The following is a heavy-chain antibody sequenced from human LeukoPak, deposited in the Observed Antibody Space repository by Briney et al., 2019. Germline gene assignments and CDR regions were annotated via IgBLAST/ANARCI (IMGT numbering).Heavy chain of an antibody. CDR3: ARSLGYCSSTSCYADKNWFDP. CDR2: INSDGSST. V-gene: IGHV3-74*01. J-gene: IGHJ5*02. Sequence: GGSLRLSCAASGFTFSSYWMHWVRQAPGKGLVWVSRINSDGSSTSYADSVKGRFTISRDNAKNTLYLQMNSLRAEDTAVYYCARSLGYCSSTSCYADKNWFDPWGQGTLVTVSS. CDR1: GFTFSSYW. D-gene: IGHD2-2*01.